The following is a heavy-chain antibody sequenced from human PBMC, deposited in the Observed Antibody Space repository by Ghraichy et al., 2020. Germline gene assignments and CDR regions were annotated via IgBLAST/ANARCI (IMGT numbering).Heavy chain of an antibody. D-gene: IGHD5-18*01. CDR2: ISGSGGST. CDR3: SKNSVEAERLWFGVESSESTDLDY. J-gene: IGHJ4*02. Sequence: GGSLRLSCAASGFTFSSYAMSWVRQAPGKGLEWVSAISGSGGSTYYADSVKGRFTISRDNSKNTLYLQMNSLRAEDTAVYYCSKNSVEAERLWFGVESSESTDLDYWGQGTLVTVSS. CDR1: GFTFSSYA. V-gene: IGHV3-23*01.